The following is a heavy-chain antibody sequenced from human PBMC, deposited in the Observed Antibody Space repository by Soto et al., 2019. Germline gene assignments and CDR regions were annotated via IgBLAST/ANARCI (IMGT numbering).Heavy chain of an antibody. CDR1: GYSISSGYY. Sequence: SETLSLTCAVSGYSISSGYYWGWIRQPPGKGLECIGSIYHSGSTYYNPSLKSRVTISVDTSKNQFSLKLSSLTAADTAVYYCAGGARIAARIIDYWGQGTLVTLSS. J-gene: IGHJ4*02. CDR3: AGGARIAARIIDY. CDR2: IYHSGST. D-gene: IGHD6-6*01. V-gene: IGHV4-38-2*01.